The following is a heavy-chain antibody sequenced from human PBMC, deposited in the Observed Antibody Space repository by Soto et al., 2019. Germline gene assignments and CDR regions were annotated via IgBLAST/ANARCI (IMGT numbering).Heavy chain of an antibody. D-gene: IGHD6-6*01. CDR3: AISSSYVNFFDY. V-gene: IGHV4-34*01. CDR1: GGSFSGYY. J-gene: IGHJ4*02. CDR2: INHSGST. Sequence: SETLSLTCAVYGGSFSGYYWSWIRQPPGKGLEWIGEINHSGSTNYNPSLKSRVTISVDTSKNQFSLKLSSVTAADTAVCYCAISSSYVNFFDYWGQGTLVTVSS.